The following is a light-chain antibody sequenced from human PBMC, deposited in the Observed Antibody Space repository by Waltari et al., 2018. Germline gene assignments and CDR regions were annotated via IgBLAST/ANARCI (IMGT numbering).Light chain of an antibody. V-gene: IGLV3-19*01. CDR1: SLRSSY. CDR2: GKN. J-gene: IGLJ3*02. Sequence: SSELTQDPAVSVALGQTVRITCQGDSLRSSYASWYQQKPGQAPVLVIYGKNNRPSGIPDRFSGSSSGNTASLTITGAQAEDEADYYCTSRDSSGNRVFGGGTKLTVL. CDR3: TSRDSSGNRV.